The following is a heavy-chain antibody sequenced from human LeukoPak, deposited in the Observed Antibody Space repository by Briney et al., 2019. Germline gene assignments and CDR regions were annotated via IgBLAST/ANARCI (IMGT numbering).Heavy chain of an antibody. CDR3: AKDRGELPGYYYYMDV. D-gene: IGHD1-26*01. V-gene: IGHV3-7*03. CDR2: IKQDGSEK. CDR1: GFTFSSYW. Sequence: GGSLRLSCAASGFTFSSYWMSWVRQAPGKGLEWVANIKQDGSEKYYVDSVKGRFTISRDNSKNTLYLQMNSLRAEDTAVYYCAKDRGELPGYYYYMDVWGKGTTVTVSS. J-gene: IGHJ6*03.